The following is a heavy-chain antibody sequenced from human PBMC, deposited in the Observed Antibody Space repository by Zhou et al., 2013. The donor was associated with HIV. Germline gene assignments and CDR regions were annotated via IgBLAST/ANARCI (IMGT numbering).Heavy chain of an antibody. CDR3: ARGLSARWGGGGFFYMDV. J-gene: IGHJ6*03. CDR1: GYTLSDFG. Sequence: QVQLVQSGAEVKRPGASVKVSCKASGYTLSDFGTSWVRQAPGQGLEWMGWISSFNGNTNNAQQLQGRVTMTTDTSASTAYLELRSLVSDDTAVYFCARGLSARWGGGGFFYMDVWGKGTTVTVSS. D-gene: IGHD6-25*01. V-gene: IGHV1-18*01. CDR2: ISSFNGNT.